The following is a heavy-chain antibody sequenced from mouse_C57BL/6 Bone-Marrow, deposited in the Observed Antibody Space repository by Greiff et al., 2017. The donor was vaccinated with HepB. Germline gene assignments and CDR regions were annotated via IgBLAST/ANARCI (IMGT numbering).Heavy chain of an antibody. CDR3: ARGGRGAMDY. V-gene: IGHV5-6*01. CDR1: GFTFSSYG. J-gene: IGHJ4*01. Sequence: EVKVVESGGDLVKPGGSLKLSCAASGFTFSSYGMSWVRQTPDQRLEWVATISSGGSYTYYPDSVKGRFTISRDNAKNTRYLQMSSLKSEDTAMYYCARGGRGAMDYWGQGTSVTVSS. CDR2: ISSGGSYT.